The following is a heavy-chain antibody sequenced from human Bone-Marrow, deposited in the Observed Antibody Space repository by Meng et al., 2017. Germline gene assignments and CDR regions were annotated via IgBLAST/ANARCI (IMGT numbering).Heavy chain of an antibody. D-gene: IGHD5-18*01. J-gene: IGHJ4*02. CDR1: GGSISSNNW. CDR2: VYHSGNT. V-gene: IGHV4-4*02. CDR3: ARQGDTAMATFDY. Sequence: QVQLQESGPGLVKPSGTLSLTCAVSGGSISSNNWWSWVRQPPGKGLEWIGEVYHSGNTNYNPSLESRVTISIDTSKNQFSLKLSSVTAADTAIYYCARQGDTAMATFDYWGQGTLVTVSS.